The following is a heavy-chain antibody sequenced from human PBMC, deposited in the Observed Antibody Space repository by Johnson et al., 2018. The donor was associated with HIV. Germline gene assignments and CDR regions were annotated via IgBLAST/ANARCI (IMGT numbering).Heavy chain of an antibody. CDR2: ISYDGSNK. Sequence: QVQLVESGGGLVQPGRSLRLSCAASGFTFSSYAMHWVRQAPGKGLEWVAVISYDGSNKKYADSVKGRFTISRDNPKNTLYLQMNSLRAEDTAVYYCARGGKDHAFDIWGQGTMVTVSS. CDR1: GFTFSSYA. V-gene: IGHV3-30*04. D-gene: IGHD3-16*01. CDR3: ARGGKDHAFDI. J-gene: IGHJ3*02.